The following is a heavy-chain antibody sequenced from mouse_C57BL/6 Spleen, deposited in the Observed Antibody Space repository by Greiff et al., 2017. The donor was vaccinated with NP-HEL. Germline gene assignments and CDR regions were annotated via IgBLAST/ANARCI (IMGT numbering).Heavy chain of an antibody. CDR1: GYTFTSYW. CDR2: IDPSDSET. CDR3: ATTTVDWYFDV. V-gene: IGHV1-52*01. Sequence: QVQLQQPGAELVRPGSSVKLSCKASGYTFTSYWMHWVKQRPIQGLEWIGNIDPSDSETHYNQKFKDKATLTVDKSSSTAYMQLSSLTSEDSAVYYCATTTVDWYFDVWGTGTTVTVSS. J-gene: IGHJ1*03. D-gene: IGHD1-1*01.